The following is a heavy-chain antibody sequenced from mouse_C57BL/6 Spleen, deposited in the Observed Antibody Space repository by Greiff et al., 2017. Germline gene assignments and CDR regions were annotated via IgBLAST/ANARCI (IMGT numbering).Heavy chain of an antibody. J-gene: IGHJ4*01. CDR1: GYTFTSYG. CDR3: ARPTTEAMDY. Sequence: QVQLQQPGAELVMPGASVKLSCKASGYTFTSYGISWVKQRTGQGLEWIGEIYPRSGNTYYNEKFKGKATLTADKSSSTAYMELRSLTSEDSAVYFCARPTTEAMDYWGQGTSVTVSS. D-gene: IGHD2-13*01. V-gene: IGHV1-81*01. CDR2: IYPRSGNT.